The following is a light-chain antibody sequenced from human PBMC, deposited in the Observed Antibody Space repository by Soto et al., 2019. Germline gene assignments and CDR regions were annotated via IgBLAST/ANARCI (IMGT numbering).Light chain of an antibody. CDR2: GAS. Sequence: EIVRTQSPATLSVSPGESATLSCRASQSISSELAGYPQKPGQPPRLLIYGASTRATGVPARFTGSGSGSDFTLTISGLQSEDFAGYYCHQGHNWPLTCGQGTRLEI. CDR1: QSISSE. CDR3: HQGHNWPLT. V-gene: IGKV3-15*01. J-gene: IGKJ2*01.